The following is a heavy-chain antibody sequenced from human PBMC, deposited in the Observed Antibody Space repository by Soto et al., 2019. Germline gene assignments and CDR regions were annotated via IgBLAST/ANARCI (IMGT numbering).Heavy chain of an antibody. D-gene: IGHD1-1*01. CDR1: GGSISSGDYY. CDR2: INYSEST. J-gene: IGHJ4*02. CDR3: ARGESTVAFPYY. V-gene: IGHV4-30-4*01. Sequence: PSETLSLTFTVSGGSISSGDYYWTWIRQTPGRGLEYIGYINYSESTYYNPSLQSRFTISIDTSKNQFSLKLSSVTAADTAVYYCARGESTVAFPYYWGQGTLVTVSS.